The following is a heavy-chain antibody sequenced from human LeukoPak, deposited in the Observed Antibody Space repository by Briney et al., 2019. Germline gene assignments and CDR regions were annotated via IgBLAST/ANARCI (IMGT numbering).Heavy chain of an antibody. J-gene: IGHJ4*02. D-gene: IGHD2-15*01. Sequence: GRSLRLSCAASGFTFSSYGMHWVHQAPGKGLEWVAFIRYDGSNKYYADSVKGRFTISRDNSKNTLYLQMNSLRAEDTAVYYCAKTGGLGYCSGGSCYLVDYWGQGTLVTVSS. CDR2: IRYDGSNK. CDR3: AKTGGLGYCSGGSCYLVDY. V-gene: IGHV3-30*02. CDR1: GFTFSSYG.